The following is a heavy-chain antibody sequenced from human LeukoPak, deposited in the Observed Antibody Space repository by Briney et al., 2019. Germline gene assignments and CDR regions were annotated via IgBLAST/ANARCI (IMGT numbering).Heavy chain of an antibody. CDR3: VKGPRPDITVAHTVEN. V-gene: IGHV3-23*01. D-gene: IGHD6-19*01. CDR2: ISSRGDST. CDR1: GFIFSNYA. Sequence: GGSLILSCAASGFIFSNYAMSWVRQVPGRGLEWVSTISSRGDSTYVADSVKGRFTISRDNSKNTLYLQMNTVRAEDTAVYYCVKGPRPDITVAHTVENWGQGTLVTVSS. J-gene: IGHJ4*02.